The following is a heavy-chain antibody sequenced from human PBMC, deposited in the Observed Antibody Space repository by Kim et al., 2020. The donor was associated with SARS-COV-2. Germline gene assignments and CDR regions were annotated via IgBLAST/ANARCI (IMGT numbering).Heavy chain of an antibody. CDR3: ARDEEYSSAWPSIRH. J-gene: IGHJ4*02. V-gene: IGHV4-59*01. Sequence: PTLKSRVTISVDTSKNQFSLKLSSVTAADTAVYYCARDEEYSSAWPSIRHWGQGTLVTVSS. D-gene: IGHD6-19*01.